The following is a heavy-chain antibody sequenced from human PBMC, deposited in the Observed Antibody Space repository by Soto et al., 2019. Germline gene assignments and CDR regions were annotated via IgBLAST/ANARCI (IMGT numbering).Heavy chain of an antibody. J-gene: IGHJ2*01. CDR3: ARRYYDILTGYPGYFDL. D-gene: IGHD3-9*01. V-gene: IGHV4-59*08. Sequence: QVQLQESGPGPVKPSETLSLTCTVSGGSISSNYWSWIRQPPGKGLEWIGYIYHSGSTNYNPSLKSRVTIPVDTSKNQSPLRLSSVTAADTAVYYCARRYYDILTGYPGYFDLWGRGTLVTVSS. CDR1: GGSISSNY. CDR2: IYHSGST.